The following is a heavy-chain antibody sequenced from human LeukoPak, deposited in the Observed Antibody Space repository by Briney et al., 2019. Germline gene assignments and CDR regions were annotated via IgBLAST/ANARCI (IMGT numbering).Heavy chain of an antibody. CDR2: IQYGGRT. D-gene: IGHD3-10*01. CDR1: GGSITSSSYY. CDR3: TGRTGGAVQGVHGFDV. V-gene: IGHV4-39*01. J-gene: IGHJ3*01. Sequence: PSETLSLTCSISGGSITSSSYYWGWIRQPPGKGLEWIGSIQYGGRTFYNPSLKSRVIIFEDTSYNQFSLRLSSVTAADTAVYYCTGRTGGAVQGVHGFDVWGLWTLVTVSS.